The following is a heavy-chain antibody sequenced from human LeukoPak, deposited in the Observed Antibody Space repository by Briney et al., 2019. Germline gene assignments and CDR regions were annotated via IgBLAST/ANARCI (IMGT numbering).Heavy chain of an antibody. V-gene: IGHV4-59*01. CDR1: GGSISSYY. J-gene: IGHJ3*02. Sequence: PSETLSLTCTVSGGSISSYYWSWIRQPPGKGLEWIGYIYYSGSTNYNPSLKSRVTISVDTSKNQFSLKLSSVTAADTAVYYCARDRRLYSGSYYVLYAFDIWGQGTMVTVSS. D-gene: IGHD1-26*01. CDR3: ARDRRLYSGSYYVLYAFDI. CDR2: IYYSGST.